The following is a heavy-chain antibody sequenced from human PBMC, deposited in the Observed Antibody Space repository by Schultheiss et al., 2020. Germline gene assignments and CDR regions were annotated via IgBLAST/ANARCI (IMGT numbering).Heavy chain of an antibody. D-gene: IGHD3-10*01. V-gene: IGHV3-23*01. CDR3: ARDLHYYGSGSLGNGMDV. CDR1: GFTFDDYA. CDR2: ISGSGGST. Sequence: GGSLRLSCAASGFTFDDYAMHWVRQAPGKGLEWVSAISGSGGSTYYADSVKGRFTISRDNSKNTLYLQMNSLRAEDTAVYYCARDLHYYGSGSLGNGMDVWGQGTTVTVSS. J-gene: IGHJ6*02.